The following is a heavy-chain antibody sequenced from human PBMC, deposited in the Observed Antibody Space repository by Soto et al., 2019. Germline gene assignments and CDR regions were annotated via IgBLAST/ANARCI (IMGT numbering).Heavy chain of an antibody. D-gene: IGHD2-15*01. CDR2: ISYDGSNK. CDR1: GFTFSSYA. Sequence: PGGSLRLSCAASGFTFSSYAMHWVRQAPGKGLEWVAVISYDGSNKYYADSVKGRFTISRDNSKNTLYLQMNSLRAEDTAVYYCARDGRGAPLSALRYCSGGSCLRGINYFGYWGQGTLVTVSS. CDR3: ARDGRGAPLSALRYCSGGSCLRGINYFGY. V-gene: IGHV3-30-3*01. J-gene: IGHJ4*02.